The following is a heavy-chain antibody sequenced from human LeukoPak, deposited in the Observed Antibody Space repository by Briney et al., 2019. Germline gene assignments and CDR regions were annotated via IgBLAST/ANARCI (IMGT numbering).Heavy chain of an antibody. CDR3: AGNTRWALDY. CDR1: GGSTSKYY. D-gene: IGHD1-26*01. Sequence: SETLSLTCIVSGGSTSKYYWSWIRQPPGKGLEWLGYIYYSGSTNYNPSLKSRVTISVDTSKKQFSLRLTSVTAADTAVYYCAGNTRWALDYWGQGTLVTVSS. V-gene: IGHV4-59*01. CDR2: IYYSGST. J-gene: IGHJ4*02.